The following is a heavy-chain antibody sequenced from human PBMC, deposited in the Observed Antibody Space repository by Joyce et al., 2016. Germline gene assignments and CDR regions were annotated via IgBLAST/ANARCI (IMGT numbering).Heavy chain of an antibody. CDR1: GFTFSSYS. CDR3: ARSSYTNGIFDY. CDR2: LSSSSSYI. Sequence: EVQLVESGGGLVKPGGSLRLSCAASGFTFSSYSMSWVRQAPGKGLECVSSLSSSSSYINYTDSVKGRFTISRDNAKSSLYLQMNSLRVEDTAVYYCARSSYTNGIFDYWGQGTLVTVSS. D-gene: IGHD2-8*01. V-gene: IGHV3-21*01. J-gene: IGHJ4*02.